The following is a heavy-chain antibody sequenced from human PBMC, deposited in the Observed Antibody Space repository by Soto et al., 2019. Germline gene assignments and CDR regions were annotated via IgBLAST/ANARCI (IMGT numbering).Heavy chain of an antibody. CDR3: AKSVYNWNDGFFDY. V-gene: IGHV3-30*18. J-gene: IGHJ4*02. CDR2: ISYDGINK. CDR1: GFTFSSYG. Sequence: QVQLVESGGGVVQPGRSLRLSCAAFGFTFSSYGMHWVRQAPGKGLEWVAVISYDGINKYYADSVKGRFTISRDNSKNTLYLQMNSLRAEDTAVYYCAKSVYNWNDGFFDYWGQGTLVTVSS. D-gene: IGHD1-1*01.